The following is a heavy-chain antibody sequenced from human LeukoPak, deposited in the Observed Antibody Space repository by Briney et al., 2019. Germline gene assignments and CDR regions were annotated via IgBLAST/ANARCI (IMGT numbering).Heavy chain of an antibody. D-gene: IGHD3-22*01. J-gene: IGHJ4*02. CDR2: ISAYNGNT. V-gene: IGHV1-18*01. Sequence: ASVKVSCKASGYTFTSYGISWVRQAPGQGLEWMGWISAYNGNTNYAQKLQGRVTMTTDTSTSTAYMELRSLRSADTAVYYCARLEMYYYDSSGYYFDYWGQGTLVTVSS. CDR1: GYTFTSYG. CDR3: ARLEMYYYDSSGYYFDY.